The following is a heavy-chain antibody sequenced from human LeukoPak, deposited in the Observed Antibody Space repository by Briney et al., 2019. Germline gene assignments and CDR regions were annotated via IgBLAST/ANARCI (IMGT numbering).Heavy chain of an antibody. V-gene: IGHV4-34*01. CDR2: INHSGST. J-gene: IGHJ4*02. CDR1: GGSFSGYY. Sequence: SETLSLTCAVYGGSFSGYYWSWIRQPPGKGLEWIGEINHSGSTNYNPSLKSRVTISVDTSKNQFSLKLSSVTAADTAVYYCARGLTAPAPLYYFDYWGQGTLVTVSS. D-gene: IGHD5-18*01. CDR3: ARGLTAPAPLYYFDY.